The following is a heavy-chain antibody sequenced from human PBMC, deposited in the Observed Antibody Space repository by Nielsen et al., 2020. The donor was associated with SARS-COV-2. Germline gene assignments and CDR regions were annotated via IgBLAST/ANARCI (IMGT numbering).Heavy chain of an antibody. CDR2: ISGSGGST. D-gene: IGHD6-13*01. CDR3: ARPLGIAAAGEKYYYGMDV. Sequence: GESLKISCAASGFTFSSYAMSWVRQAPGKGLEWVSAISGSGGSTYYADSVKGRFTISRDNAKNSLYLQMNSLRAEDTAVYYCARPLGIAAAGEKYYYGMDVWGQGTTVTVSS. J-gene: IGHJ6*02. V-gene: IGHV3-23*01. CDR1: GFTFSSYA.